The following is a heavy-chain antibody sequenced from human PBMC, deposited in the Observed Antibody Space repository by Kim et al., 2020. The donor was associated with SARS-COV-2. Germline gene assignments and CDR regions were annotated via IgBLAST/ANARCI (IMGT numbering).Heavy chain of an antibody. CDR2: IDNSGGTT. J-gene: IGHJ3*02. CDR1: GFTFSSYA. V-gene: IGHV3-64D*09. D-gene: IGHD2-21*02. CDR3: VKDVVAWRLGAFHI. Sequence: GGSLRLSCSASGFTFSSYAMHYVRQAPGKGLEYVSSIDNSGGTTYSAASVIGRFTISRDNSKNTLYLQMNSLRVEDTAVYYCVKDVVAWRLGAFHIWGQGTKVTVSS.